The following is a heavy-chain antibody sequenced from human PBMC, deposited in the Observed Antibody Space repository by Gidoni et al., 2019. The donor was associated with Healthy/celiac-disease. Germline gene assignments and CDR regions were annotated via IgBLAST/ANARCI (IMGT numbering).Heavy chain of an antibody. V-gene: IGHV1-69*01. D-gene: IGHD1-26*01. Sequence: QVQLVQSGAEVKKPGSSVKVSCKASGCTFSSYAISWVRQAQGQGLEWMGGITPIFGTANYAQKFQGIVTITADVSTSTAYMELSSLRSEDTAVYYCARGYSGSYYAYYYMDVWGKGTTVTVSS. CDR1: GCTFSSYA. CDR3: ARGYSGSYYAYYYMDV. J-gene: IGHJ6*03. CDR2: ITPIFGTA.